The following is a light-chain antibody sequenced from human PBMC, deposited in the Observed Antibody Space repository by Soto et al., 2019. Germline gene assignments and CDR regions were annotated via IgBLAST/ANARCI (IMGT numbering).Light chain of an antibody. V-gene: IGKV1-9*01. Sequence: IQLTQSPSSLSASVGDRVTITCRASQDIAIYLAWYQQKPGEAPKLLIYAASTLYGGVPSRFSGSGSGTDFALTITSLQAEDFATYYCLQYNSYPFTFGGGTKVDIK. CDR2: AAS. CDR3: LQYNSYPFT. J-gene: IGKJ4*01. CDR1: QDIAIY.